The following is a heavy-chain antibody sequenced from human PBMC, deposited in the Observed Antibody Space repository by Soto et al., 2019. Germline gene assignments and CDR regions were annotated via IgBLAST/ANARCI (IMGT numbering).Heavy chain of an antibody. J-gene: IGHJ3*02. D-gene: IGHD3-22*01. CDR1: GYSFTSYW. CDR2: IDPSDSYT. CDR3: ARHSPYYYDRSGYLIGAFDI. Sequence: GESLKISCKGSGYSFTSYWITWVSQMPGKGLAWMGRIDPSDSYTNYSPSFQGHVTISADKSISTAYLQWSSLKASDTDMYYCARHSPYYYDRSGYLIGAFDIWGQGKMVTVSS. V-gene: IGHV5-10-1*01.